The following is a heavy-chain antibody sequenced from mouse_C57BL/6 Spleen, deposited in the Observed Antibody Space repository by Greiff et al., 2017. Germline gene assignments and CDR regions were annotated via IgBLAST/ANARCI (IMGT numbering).Heavy chain of an antibody. CDR1: GYTFTDYY. J-gene: IGHJ4*01. CDR3: ARWGTGTRAMDY. CDR2: IYPGSGNT. V-gene: IGHV1-76*01. D-gene: IGHD4-1*01. Sequence: VQLQQSGAELVRPGASVKLSCKASGYTFTDYYINWVKQRPGQGLEWIARIYPGSGNTYYNEKFKGKATLTAEKSSSTAYMQLSSLTSEDSAVYFCARWGTGTRAMDYWGQGTSVTVSS.